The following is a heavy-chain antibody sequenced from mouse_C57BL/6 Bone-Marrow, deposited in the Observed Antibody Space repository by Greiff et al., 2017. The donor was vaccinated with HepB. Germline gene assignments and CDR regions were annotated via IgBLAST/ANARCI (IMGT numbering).Heavy chain of an antibody. CDR3: ASRSSY. CDR2: ISDGGSYT. CDR1: GFTFSSYA. J-gene: IGHJ2*01. Sequence: EVKLVESGGGLVKPGGSLKLSCAASGFTFSSYAMSWVRQTPEKRLEWVATISDGGSYTYYPDNVKGRFTISRDNAKNNLYLQMSHLKSEDTAMYYCASRSSYWGQGTTLTVSS. V-gene: IGHV5-4*03.